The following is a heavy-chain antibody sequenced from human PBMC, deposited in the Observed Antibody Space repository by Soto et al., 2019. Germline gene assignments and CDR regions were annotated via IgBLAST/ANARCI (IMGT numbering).Heavy chain of an antibody. D-gene: IGHD3-10*01. CDR3: ARVRYYGSGSNRGAFDI. J-gene: IGHJ3*02. CDR2: IIPILGIA. CDR1: GGTFSSYT. V-gene: IGHV1-69*02. Sequence: QVQLVQSGAEVKKPGSSVKVSCKASGGTFSSYTISWVRQAPGQGLEWMGRIIPILGIANYAQKFQGGVTITADKSTSTAYMELSSLRSEDTAVYYCARVRYYGSGSNRGAFDIWGQGTMVTVSS.